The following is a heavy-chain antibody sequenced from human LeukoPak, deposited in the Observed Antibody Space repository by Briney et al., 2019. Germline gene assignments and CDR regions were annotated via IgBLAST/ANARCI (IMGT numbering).Heavy chain of an antibody. J-gene: IGHJ6*03. CDR3: ASNFWSNQPAGYYYYYYYMDV. Sequence: SVKVSCKASGGTFSSYAISWVRQAPGQGLEWMGGIIPIFGTANYAQKFQGRVTITTDESTSTAYMGLSSLRSEDTAVYYCASNFWSNQPAGYYYYYYYMDVWGKGTTVTVSS. CDR1: GGTFSSYA. CDR2: IIPIFGTA. D-gene: IGHD3-3*01. V-gene: IGHV1-69*05.